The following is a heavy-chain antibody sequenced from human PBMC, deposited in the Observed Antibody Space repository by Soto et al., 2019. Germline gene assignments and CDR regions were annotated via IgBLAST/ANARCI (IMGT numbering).Heavy chain of an antibody. Sequence: PGGSLRLSCTGSGFTLSDHYIDWVRQAPGKGLEWVGRSRDKAQGYSTTYAASVKGRFTTSRDESKNSVYLQMNSLRAEDTAVYSCAKIDRIAVAGLVPCYFDYWGQGTLVTVSS. CDR2: SRDKAQGYST. J-gene: IGHJ4*02. CDR3: AKIDRIAVAGLVPCYFDY. D-gene: IGHD6-19*01. CDR1: GFTLSDHY. V-gene: IGHV3-72*01.